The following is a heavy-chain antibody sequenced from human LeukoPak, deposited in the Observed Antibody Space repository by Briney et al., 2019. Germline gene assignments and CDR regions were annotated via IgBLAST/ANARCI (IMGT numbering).Heavy chain of an antibody. J-gene: IGHJ4*02. CDR2: INHSGST. D-gene: IGHD5-18*01. CDR1: GGSFSGYY. V-gene: IGHV4-34*01. CDR3: AAANSYGYPFDY. Sequence: PSETLSLTCAVYGGSFSGYYWSWIRQPPGKGLEWIGEINHSGSTNYNPSLKSRVTISVDTSKNQLSLKLSSVTAADTAVYYCAAANSYGYPFDYWGQGTLVTVSS.